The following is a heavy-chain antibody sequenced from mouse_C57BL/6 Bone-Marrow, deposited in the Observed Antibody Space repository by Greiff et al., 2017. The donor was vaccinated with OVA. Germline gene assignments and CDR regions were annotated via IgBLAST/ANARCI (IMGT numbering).Heavy chain of an antibody. D-gene: IGHD2-5*01. CDR2: INPNNGGT. V-gene: IGHV1-26*01. Sequence: EVQLQQSGPELVKPGASVKISCKASGYTFTDYYMNWVKQSHGKSLEWIGDINPNNGGTSYNQKFKGKATLTVDKSSSTAYLELRSLTSEDSAVYYCARTYSNYAYWGQGTLVTVSA. CDR1: GYTFTDYY. CDR3: ARTYSNYAY. J-gene: IGHJ3*01.